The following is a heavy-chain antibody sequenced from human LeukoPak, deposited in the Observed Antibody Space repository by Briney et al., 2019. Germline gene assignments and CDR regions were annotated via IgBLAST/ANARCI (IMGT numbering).Heavy chain of an antibody. V-gene: IGHV4-39*07. J-gene: IGHJ4*02. D-gene: IGHD3-22*01. CDR3: AKVANFHDSSGHYWTFFDY. CDR1: GGSISSSSYY. Sequence: SETLSLTCTVSGGSISSSSYYWGWIRQPPGKGLEWIGSIYYSGSTYYNPSLKSRVTISLDTSKNQFSLKLTSVTAADTAVYYCAKVANFHDSSGHYWTFFDYWGQGTLVTASS. CDR2: IYYSGST.